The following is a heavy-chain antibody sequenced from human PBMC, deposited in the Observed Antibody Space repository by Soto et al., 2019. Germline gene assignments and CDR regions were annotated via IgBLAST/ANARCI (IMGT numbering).Heavy chain of an antibody. J-gene: IGHJ1*01. V-gene: IGHV3-11*01. CDR2: ISGSDSTI. CDR3: ARAGYCSGGRCYANYHFQH. CDR1: GFIFSDYY. D-gene: IGHD2-15*01. Sequence: PGGSLRLSCAGSGFIFSDYYMSWIRQAPGKGLERVSYISGSDSTIYYADSVKGRFTISRDNAKNSLYLQMNSLRAEDTAVYYCARAGYCSGGRCYANYHFQHWGQGTLVTVS.